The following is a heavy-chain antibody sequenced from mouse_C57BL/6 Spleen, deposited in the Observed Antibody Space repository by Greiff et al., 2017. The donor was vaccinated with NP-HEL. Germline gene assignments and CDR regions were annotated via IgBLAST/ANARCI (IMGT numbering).Heavy chain of an antibody. CDR3: AREGRGDFDY. V-gene: IGHV1-82*01. CDR2: IYPGDGDT. J-gene: IGHJ2*01. Sequence: QVQLQRSGPELVKPGASVKISCKASGYAFSSSWMNWVKQRPGKGLEWIGRIYPGDGDTNYNGKFKGKATLTADKSSSTAYMQLSSLTSEDSAVYFCAREGRGDFDYWGQGTTLTVSS. CDR1: GYAFSSSW.